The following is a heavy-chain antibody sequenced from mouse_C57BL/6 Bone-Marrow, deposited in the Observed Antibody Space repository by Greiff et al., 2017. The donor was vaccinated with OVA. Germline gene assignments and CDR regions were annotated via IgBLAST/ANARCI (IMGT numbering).Heavy chain of an antibody. Sequence: VQLQQSGAELARPGASVKMSCKASGYTFNSYTMHWVQQRPGPGLEWIGYINPSSGYTKYNQKFKDKATLTADKSSSTAYMQLSSLTSEDSAVYYCAREGGLRLFAYWGQGTLVTVSA. CDR2: INPSSGYT. D-gene: IGHD2-4*01. CDR3: AREGGLRLFAY. V-gene: IGHV1-4*01. J-gene: IGHJ3*01. CDR1: GYTFNSYT.